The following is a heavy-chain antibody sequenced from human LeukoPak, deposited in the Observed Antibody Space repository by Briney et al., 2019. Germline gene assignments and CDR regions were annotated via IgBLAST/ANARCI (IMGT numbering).Heavy chain of an antibody. J-gene: IGHJ4*02. D-gene: IGHD6-13*01. V-gene: IGHV1-2*02. CDR3: ARVHPHRSSSWYLSGTNPLGY. CDR1: GYTFTGYY. Sequence: GASVKVSCKASGYTFTGYYMHWVRQAPGQGLEWMGWINPESGGTNYAQKFQGRVTMTSDTSISTAYMELSRLRSDDTAVYYCARVHPHRSSSWYLSGTNPLGYWGQGTLVTVSS. CDR2: INPESGGT.